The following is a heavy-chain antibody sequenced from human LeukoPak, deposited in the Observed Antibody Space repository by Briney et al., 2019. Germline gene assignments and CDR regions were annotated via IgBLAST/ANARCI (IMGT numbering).Heavy chain of an antibody. CDR2: IFYLGAT. Sequence: SETLSLTCTVSGDSISSTTHYWGWIRQPPGAPLEWIANIFYLGATAYNPSLQSRVTISRDTSKNQFSLTLRSVTAADTAVYYCARDSSSWPNLDYWGQGTLVTVSS. V-gene: IGHV4-39*07. J-gene: IGHJ4*02. D-gene: IGHD6-13*01. CDR1: GDSISSTTHY. CDR3: ARDSSSWPNLDY.